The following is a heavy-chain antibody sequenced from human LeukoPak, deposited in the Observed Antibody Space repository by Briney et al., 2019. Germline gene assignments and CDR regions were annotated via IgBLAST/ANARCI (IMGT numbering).Heavy chain of an antibody. CDR1: GGSINSGSYY. CDR2: IYTSGST. CDR3: AGGYSSSYNWFDP. J-gene: IGHJ5*02. D-gene: IGHD6-6*01. V-gene: IGHV4-61*02. Sequence: PSETLSLTCTVSGGSINSGSYYWSWIRQPAGKGLEWIGRIYTSGSTNYNPSLKRRATISVDTSKNQFSLKLSSVTAADTAVYYCAGGYSSSYNWFDPWGQGTLVTVSS.